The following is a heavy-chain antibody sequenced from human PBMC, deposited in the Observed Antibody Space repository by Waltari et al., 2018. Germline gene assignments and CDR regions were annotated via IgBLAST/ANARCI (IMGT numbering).Heavy chain of an antibody. CDR3: LRDSSGSHFDY. CDR1: GDTFTGYA. J-gene: IGHJ4*02. Sequence: LVQSGAEVKKPGAAVKVSCKASGDTFTGYAILWVRQAPGQGLEWMGRINPKNGDTHYAQKFQGRVAMTTDTSTNTAFMELHSLRSDDTAVYYCLRDSSGSHFDYWGQGTLVTVSS. V-gene: IGHV1-2*06. CDR2: INPKNGDT. D-gene: IGHD3-22*01.